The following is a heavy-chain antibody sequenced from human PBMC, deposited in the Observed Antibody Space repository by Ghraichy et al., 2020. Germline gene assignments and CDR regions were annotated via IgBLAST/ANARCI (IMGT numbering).Heavy chain of an antibody. V-gene: IGHV1-18*04. Sequence: ASVKVSCKASGYTFTSYGISWVRQAPGQGLEWMGWISAYNGNTNYAQKLQGRVTMTTDTSTSTAYMELRSLRSDDTAVYYCARDLIHGRRKVVVPPGYWGQGTLVTVSS. CDR2: ISAYNGNT. J-gene: IGHJ4*02. D-gene: IGHD2-15*01. CDR3: ARDLIHGRRKVVVPPGY. CDR1: GYTFTSYG.